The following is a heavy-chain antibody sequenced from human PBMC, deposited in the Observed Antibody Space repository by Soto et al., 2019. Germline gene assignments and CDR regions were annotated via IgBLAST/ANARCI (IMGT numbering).Heavy chain of an antibody. D-gene: IGHD3-3*01. CDR1: GFTFSSYA. V-gene: IGHV3-23*01. CDR2: ISGSGGST. Sequence: EVQLLESGGGLVQPGGSLRLSCAASGFTFSSYAMSWVRQAPGKGLEWVSAISGSGGSTYYADSGKGRFTISRDNSKNTLYLQMNSRRAEDTAVYYCAKDLEGTITIFGVGTDYWGQGTLVTVSS. CDR3: AKDLEGTITIFGVGTDY. J-gene: IGHJ4*02.